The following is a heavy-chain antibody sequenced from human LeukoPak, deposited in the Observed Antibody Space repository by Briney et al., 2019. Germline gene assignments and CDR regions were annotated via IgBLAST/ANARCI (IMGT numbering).Heavy chain of an antibody. J-gene: IGHJ4*02. CDR3: ARAVGATPQTSLEY. CDR2: MNPNSGNT. Sequence: ASVKVSCKASGYTFTSYDINWVRQATGQGLEWMGWMNPNSGNTGYAQKFQGRVTMTRDMSTSTVYMELSSLRSEDTAVYYCARAVGATPQTSLEYWGQGTLVTVSS. V-gene: IGHV1-8*01. CDR1: GYTFTSYD. D-gene: IGHD1-26*01.